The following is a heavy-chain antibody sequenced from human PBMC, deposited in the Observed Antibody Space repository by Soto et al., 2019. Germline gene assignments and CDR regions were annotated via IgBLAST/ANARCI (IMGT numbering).Heavy chain of an antibody. Sequence: QITLKESGPTLVKPTQTLTLTCTFSGFSLSTSGVGVGWIRQPPGKALEWLALIYWDDDKRYSPSLKSRLTITKDTSKNQVVLTMTNMDPVDTATYYCAHSTLSVLRYPNWFDPWGQGTLVTVSS. CDR3: AHSTLSVLRYPNWFDP. CDR2: IYWDDDK. D-gene: IGHD3-9*01. V-gene: IGHV2-5*02. CDR1: GFSLSTSGVG. J-gene: IGHJ5*02.